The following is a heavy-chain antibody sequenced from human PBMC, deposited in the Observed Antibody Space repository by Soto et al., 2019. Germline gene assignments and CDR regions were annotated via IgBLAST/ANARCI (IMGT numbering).Heavy chain of an antibody. CDR2: MNPSNGNT. Sequence: GGSVKVSCKASGGTFSSYDINWVRQATGQGLEWMGWMNPSNGNTGYAQKFQGRVTMTRDTSISTAYMELSSLTSADTAVYYCARGVRDQFPTIDYWGQGALVTVSS. CDR3: ARGVRDQFPTIDY. V-gene: IGHV1-8*02. CDR1: GGTFSSYD. D-gene: IGHD3-10*01. J-gene: IGHJ4*02.